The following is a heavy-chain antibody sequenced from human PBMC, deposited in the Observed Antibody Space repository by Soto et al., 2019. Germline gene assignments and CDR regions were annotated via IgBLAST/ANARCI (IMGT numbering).Heavy chain of an antibody. CDR2: IYYRGRP. J-gene: IGHJ3*02. CDR1: GGSISSGGYY. D-gene: IGHD5-12*01. V-gene: IGHV4-31*03. Sequence: QVQLQESGPGLVKPSQTLSLTCTVSGGSISSGGYYWSWVSQHPGKGLEWIGYIYYRGRPYSNPSPKSRVTISVKTSKNLSHLKPSSMTAADAAVYYCAIDGGGVDQPNAFDIWGQGTMVTVSS. CDR3: AIDGGGVDQPNAFDI.